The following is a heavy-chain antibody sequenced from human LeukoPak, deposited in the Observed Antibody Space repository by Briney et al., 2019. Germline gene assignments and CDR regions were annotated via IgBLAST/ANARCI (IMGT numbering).Heavy chain of an antibody. D-gene: IGHD6-19*01. CDR1: GGSISSNEYY. CDR3: AREYFSGWYSGFYFDY. V-gene: IGHV4-39*07. CDR2: MYYSGST. J-gene: IGHJ4*02. Sequence: PSETLSLTCNVSGGSISSNEYYWGWIRQPPGKGLEWIANMYYSGSTYYNPSLKSRVTISIDTSKNHFSLKLSSVTAADTAVYYCAREYFSGWYSGFYFDYWGQGTLVIVSS.